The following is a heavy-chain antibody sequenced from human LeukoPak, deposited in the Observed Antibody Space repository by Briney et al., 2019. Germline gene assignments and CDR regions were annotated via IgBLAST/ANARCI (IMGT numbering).Heavy chain of an antibody. CDR3: ARVQWLPLDVFNF. Sequence: KPSETLSLTCAVSGGPVNSYYWSWIRQLPGKGLDWIGYIHYSGSTDYNPSLKSRVTISVDTSKNQFSLKMNSMTAADTAMYYCARVQWLPLDVFNFWGQGTMVTVSS. D-gene: IGHD6-19*01. CDR1: GGPVNSYY. J-gene: IGHJ3*01. V-gene: IGHV4-59*02. CDR2: IHYSGST.